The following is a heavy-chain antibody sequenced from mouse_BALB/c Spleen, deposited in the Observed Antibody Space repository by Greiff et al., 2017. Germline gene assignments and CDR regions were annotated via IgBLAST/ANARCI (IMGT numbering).Heavy chain of an antibody. CDR1: GFTFSSYG. J-gene: IGHJ2*01. CDR3: ARGGLSGIDY. Sequence: EVMLVESGGGLVQPGGSLKLSCAASGFTFSSYGMSWVRQTPDKRLELVATINSNGGSTYYPDSVKGRFTISRDNAKNTLYLQMSSLKSEDTAMYYSARGGLSGIDYWGQGTTLTVSS. D-gene: IGHD3-1*01. V-gene: IGHV5-6-3*01. CDR2: INSNGGST.